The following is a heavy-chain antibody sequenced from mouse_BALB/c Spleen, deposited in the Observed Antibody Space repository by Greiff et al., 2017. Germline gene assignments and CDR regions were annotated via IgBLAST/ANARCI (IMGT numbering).Heavy chain of an antibody. CDR2: IYPGNGDT. V-gene: IGHV1-12*01. CDR3: AGGFDY. Sequence: QVQLQQPGAELVKPGASVKMSCKASGYTFTSYNMHWVKQTPGQGLEWIGAIYPGNGDTSYNQKFKGKATLTADKSSSTAYMQLSSLTSEDSAVYYCAGGFDYWGQGTTLTVSS. CDR1: GYTFTSYN. J-gene: IGHJ2*01.